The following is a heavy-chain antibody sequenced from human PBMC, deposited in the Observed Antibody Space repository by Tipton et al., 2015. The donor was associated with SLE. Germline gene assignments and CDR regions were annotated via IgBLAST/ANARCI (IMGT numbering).Heavy chain of an antibody. CDR1: GGSISSGDYY. CDR2: IHSSGST. Sequence: TLSLTCTVSGGSISSGDYYWSWIRQHPIKGLEWIGYIHSSGSTYYNPSLKSRVVISVDTSENQFSLKLTSLTAADTAVYYCARLRIVYGFHGLDYWGQGALVTVSS. CDR3: ARLRIVYGFHGLDY. V-gene: IGHV4-31*03. J-gene: IGHJ4*02. D-gene: IGHD2-8*01.